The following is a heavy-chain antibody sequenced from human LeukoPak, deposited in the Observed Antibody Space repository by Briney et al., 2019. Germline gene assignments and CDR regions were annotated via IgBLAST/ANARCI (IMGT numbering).Heavy chain of an antibody. CDR3: TRDTIGSLDY. V-gene: IGHV3-7*01. CDR2: IKQDGSTK. Sequence: GGSLRLSCAASGFTFANSWMAXXRQAPGKGLEWVAXIKQDGSTKHYADXXXGRFTXXXXNPKNSLFLQMNNLRADDTAIYYCTRDTIGSLDYWGQGILVTVAS. CDR1: GFTFANSW. J-gene: IGHJ4*02. D-gene: IGHD1-26*01.